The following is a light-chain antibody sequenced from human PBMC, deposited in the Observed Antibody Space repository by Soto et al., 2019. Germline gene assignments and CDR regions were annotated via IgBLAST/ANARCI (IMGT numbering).Light chain of an antibody. CDR1: RSNLGAGYD. CDR3: QSYDSLSGSWV. V-gene: IGLV1-40*01. Sequence: QSVLTQPPSVSGAPGQGVTISCTGTRSNLGAGYDVHWYQQFPGAAPKLLIYANNKRPSGVLDRFSGSKSGTSASLAITGLQAEDEADYYCQSYDSLSGSWVFGGGTKLTVL. CDR2: ANN. J-gene: IGLJ3*02.